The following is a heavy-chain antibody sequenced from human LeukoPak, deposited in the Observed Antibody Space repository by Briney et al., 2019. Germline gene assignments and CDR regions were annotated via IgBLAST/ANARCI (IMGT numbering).Heavy chain of an antibody. J-gene: IGHJ4*02. CDR1: GGSISSGSYY. CDR3: ARALGTVTKRYFDY. CDR2: IYTSGST. D-gene: IGHD4-11*01. Sequence: SQTLSLTCTVSGGSISSGSYYWSWIRQPAGKGLEWIGRIYTSGSTNYNPSLKSRVTISVDTSKNQFSLKLSSVTAADTAVYYCARALGTVTKRYFDYWGQGTLVTVSS. V-gene: IGHV4-61*02.